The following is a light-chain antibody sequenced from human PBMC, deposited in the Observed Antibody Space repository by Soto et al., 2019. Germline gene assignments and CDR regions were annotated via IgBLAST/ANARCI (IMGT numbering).Light chain of an antibody. CDR1: SSDIGGYNS. J-gene: IGLJ1*01. CDR2: DVS. CDR3: SSYTDRNNLV. V-gene: IGLV2-8*01. Sequence: QSVLTQSPSASGSPGQSVTISCTGTSSDIGGYNSVSWYQQHPGKAPKVMIYDVSKRPSGVPDRFSGSKSGNTASLTVSALQAEDEADYYCSSYTDRNNLVFGTGTKLTVL.